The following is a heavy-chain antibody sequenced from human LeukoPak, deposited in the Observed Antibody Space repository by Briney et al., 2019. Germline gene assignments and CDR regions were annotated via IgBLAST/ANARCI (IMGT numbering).Heavy chain of an antibody. CDR3: ARHGYYYHTSGYFGF. V-gene: IGHV4-34*01. D-gene: IGHD3-22*01. Sequence: PSETLSLTCAVYGGSFSGYYWSWIRQPPGKGLEWIGEINHSGSTNYNPSLKSRVTISVDTSKNQFSLKMTSVTAADTALYHCARHGYYYHTSGYFGFWGQGTLVTVSS. J-gene: IGHJ4*02. CDR2: INHSGST. CDR1: GGSFSGYY.